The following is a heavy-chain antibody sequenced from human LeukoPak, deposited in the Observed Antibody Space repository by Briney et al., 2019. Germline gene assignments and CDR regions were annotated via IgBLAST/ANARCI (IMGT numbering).Heavy chain of an antibody. Sequence: SETLSLTCTVSGGTISSYYWGWIRQPPGKGLEWIGYIYYSGSTNYNPSLKSRVTISVDTSKNQFSLKLSSVTAADTAVYYCATRYSGYDLGYYGMDVWGQGTTVTVSS. D-gene: IGHD5-12*01. J-gene: IGHJ6*02. V-gene: IGHV4-59*08. CDR3: ATRYSGYDLGYYGMDV. CDR1: GGTISSYY. CDR2: IYYSGST.